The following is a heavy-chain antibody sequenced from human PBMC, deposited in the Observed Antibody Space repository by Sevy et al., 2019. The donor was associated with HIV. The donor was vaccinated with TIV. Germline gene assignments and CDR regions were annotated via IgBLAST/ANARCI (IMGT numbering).Heavy chain of an antibody. D-gene: IGHD3-22*01. CDR2: INSDGSST. V-gene: IGHV3-74*01. CDR3: SRGLYYYDMRGHQEPGDY. CDR1: GITLTPYW. J-gene: IGHJ4*02. Sequence: GGSLRLSCAASGITLTPYWMHWVRQAPGKGLVWVSRINSDGSSTSYAESVKGRFTISRDTGKNILYLQMKSLRVEDTAVYFCSRGLYYYDMRGHQEPGDYWGQGVLVTVSS.